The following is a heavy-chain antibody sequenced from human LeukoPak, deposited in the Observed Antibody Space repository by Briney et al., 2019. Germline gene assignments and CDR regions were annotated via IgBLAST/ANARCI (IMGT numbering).Heavy chain of an antibody. J-gene: IGHJ4*02. CDR1: GFTFSSYA. CDR2: ISGSGGST. CDR3: AKAGVYGSGSYYAFDY. V-gene: IGHV3-23*01. Sequence: GGSLRLSCAASGFTFSSYAMSWVRQAPGKGLEWVSAISGSGGSTYYADSVKGRFTISRDNPKNTLYLQMNSLRAEDTAVYYCAKAGVYGSGSYYAFDYWGQGTLVTVSS. D-gene: IGHD3-10*01.